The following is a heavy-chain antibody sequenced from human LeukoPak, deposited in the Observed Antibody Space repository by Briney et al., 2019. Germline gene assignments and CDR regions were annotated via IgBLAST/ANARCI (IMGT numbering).Heavy chain of an antibody. Sequence: GGSLRLSWAASGFTFSSYGMSWVRQAPGKGLEWVSAISGSGGSTYYADSVKGRFTISRDNSKNTLYLQMNSLRAEDTAVYYCAKDKGLTYYYDSSGYSGTEFDYWGQGTLVTVSS. CDR3: AKDKGLTYYYDSSGYSGTEFDY. V-gene: IGHV3-23*01. D-gene: IGHD3-22*01. CDR2: ISGSGGST. J-gene: IGHJ4*02. CDR1: GFTFSSYG.